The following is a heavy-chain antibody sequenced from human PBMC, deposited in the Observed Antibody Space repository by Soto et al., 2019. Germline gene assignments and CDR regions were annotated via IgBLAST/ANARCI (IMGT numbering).Heavy chain of an antibody. V-gene: IGHV1-69*13. CDR1: GGTFSSYA. J-gene: IGHJ6*02. D-gene: IGHD4-4*01. Sequence: GASVKVSCKASGGTFSSYAISWVRQAPGQGLERMGGIIPIFGTANYAQKFQGRVTITADESTSTAYMELSSLRSEDTAVYYCARVFNRRTTVTTARREYYYYYGMDVWGQGTTVTVSS. CDR3: ARVFNRRTTVTTARREYYYYYGMDV. CDR2: IIPIFGTA.